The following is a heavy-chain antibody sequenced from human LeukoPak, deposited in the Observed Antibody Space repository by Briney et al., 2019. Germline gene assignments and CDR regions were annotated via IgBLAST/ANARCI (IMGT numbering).Heavy chain of an antibody. CDR2: INPNSGGT. CDR3: ARADSRIVVVPAAMSRRSWFDP. CDR1: GYTFTCYY. J-gene: IGHJ5*02. V-gene: IGHV1-2*02. D-gene: IGHD2-2*01. Sequence: ASVKDSCKASGYTFTCYYMHWVRQAPGQGLEWMGWINPNSGGTNYAQKFQGRVAMTRDTTIRTAYMEVSRLRSDDTAVYYWARADSRIVVVPAAMSRRSWFDPWGQGTLVTVSS.